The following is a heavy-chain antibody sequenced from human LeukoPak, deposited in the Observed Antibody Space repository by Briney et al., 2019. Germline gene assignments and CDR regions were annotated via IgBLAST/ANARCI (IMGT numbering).Heavy chain of an antibody. V-gene: IGHV4-34*01. CDR1: GGSFSGYY. D-gene: IGHD2-21*02. Sequence: PSETLSLTCAIYGGSFSGYYWCWIRQPPGTGLEWIGEINHSGSTNYNPSLKSRVTISVDTSKNRFSLKLSSVTAADTAVYYCAMVVTATIDYWGQGTLVTVSS. CDR2: INHSGST. J-gene: IGHJ4*02. CDR3: AMVVTATIDY.